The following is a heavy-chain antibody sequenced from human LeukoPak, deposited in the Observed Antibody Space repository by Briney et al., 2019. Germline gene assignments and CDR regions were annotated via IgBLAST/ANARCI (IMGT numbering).Heavy chain of an antibody. CDR2: IIPIFGTA. J-gene: IGHJ4*02. V-gene: IGHV1-69*05. CDR3: ASSLTYYYDSSGYSY. CDR1: RYTFTGYY. Sequence: SVKVSCKASRYTFTGYYMHWVRQAPGQGLEWMGRIIPIFGTANYAQKFQGRVTITTDESTSTAYMELSSLRSEDTAVYYCASSLTYYYDSSGYSYWGQGTLVSVSS. D-gene: IGHD3-22*01.